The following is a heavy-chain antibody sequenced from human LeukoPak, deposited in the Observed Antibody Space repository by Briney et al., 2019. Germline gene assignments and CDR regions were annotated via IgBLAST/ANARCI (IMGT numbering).Heavy chain of an antibody. CDR2: ISAYNGNT. CDR1: GYTFTSYG. CDR3: ARDSRSWYENWFDP. D-gene: IGHD6-13*01. V-gene: IGHV1-18*01. J-gene: IGHJ5*02. Sequence: ASVKVSCKASGYTFTSYGISWVRQAPGQGLEWMGWISAYNGNTNYAQKLQGRVTMTTDTSTSTAYMELRSLRSDDTAVYYCARDSRSWYENWFDPWGQGTLVTVSS.